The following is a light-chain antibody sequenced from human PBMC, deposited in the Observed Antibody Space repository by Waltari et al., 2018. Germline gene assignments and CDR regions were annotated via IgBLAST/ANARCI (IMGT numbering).Light chain of an antibody. J-gene: IGLJ3*02. CDR1: TSNIGRNT. CDR2: GNS. CDR3: ASWDDSLNGLV. V-gene: IGLV1-44*01. Sequence: QSALTQSPSASGTPGQRVTIPCSGSTSNIGRNTANWYQQLPGTAPKLLIYGNSHRPSGVPDRFSGSKSGTSASLAISGLRSEDEADYFCASWDDSLNGLVFGAGTKLTVL.